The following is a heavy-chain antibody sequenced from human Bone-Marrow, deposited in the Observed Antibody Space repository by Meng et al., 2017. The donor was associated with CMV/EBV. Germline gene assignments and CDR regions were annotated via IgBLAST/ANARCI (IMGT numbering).Heavy chain of an antibody. D-gene: IGHD6-13*01. CDR1: GYTFTSYA. Sequence: QGQLGQSGVELKPPGASVQVSCRPSGYTFTSYAMNWVRQAPGQGLEWMGWINTITGDPTYAQGFTGRFVFSLDTSVSTAYLQISSLKTDDTAVYYCARGSLEADEDPGWGQGTLVTVSS. V-gene: IGHV7-4-1*02. CDR3: ARGSLEADEDPG. J-gene: IGHJ4*02. CDR2: INTITGDP.